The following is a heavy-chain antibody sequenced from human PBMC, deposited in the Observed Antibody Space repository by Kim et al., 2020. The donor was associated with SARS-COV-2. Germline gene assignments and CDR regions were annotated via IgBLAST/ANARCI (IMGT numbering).Heavy chain of an antibody. D-gene: IGHD3-10*01. V-gene: IGHV3-30*07. Sequence: KGRFTISRDNSKNTLYLQMNSLRAEDTAVYYCARDRINYYGSGSYGLFDYWGQGTLVTVSS. J-gene: IGHJ4*02. CDR3: ARDRINYYGSGSYGLFDY.